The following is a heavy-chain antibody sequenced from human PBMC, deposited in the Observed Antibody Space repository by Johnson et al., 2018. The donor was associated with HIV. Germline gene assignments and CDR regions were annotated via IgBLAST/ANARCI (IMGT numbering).Heavy chain of an antibody. CDR3: AKDIAFGYTNGGTLDI. V-gene: IGHV3-13*01. CDR2: IGTAGDT. D-gene: IGHD6-19*01. Sequence: VQLVESGGGLVQPGGSLRLSCAASGFTFSSYDMHWVRQATGKGLEWVSAIGTAGDTYYPGSVKGRFTISRENAKNSLYLQMNSLRAGDTAVYYCAKDIAFGYTNGGTLDIWGQGTMVTVSS. J-gene: IGHJ3*02. CDR1: GFTFSSYD.